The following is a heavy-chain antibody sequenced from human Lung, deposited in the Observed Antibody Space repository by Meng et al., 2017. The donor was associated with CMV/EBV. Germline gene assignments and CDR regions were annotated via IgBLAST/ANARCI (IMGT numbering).Heavy chain of an antibody. CDR2: IYYSGST. J-gene: IGHJ6*02. CDR1: GGSISSYY. CDR3: ASVTGSSDSSGYYYYYGRDV. D-gene: IGHD3-22*01. Sequence: GSLRLXCTVSGGSISSYYWSWIRQPPGKGLEWIGYIYYSGSTNYNPSLKSRVTISVDTSKNQFSLKLSSVTAADTAVYYCASVTGSSDSSGYYYYYGRDVWXQGTXVTVSS. V-gene: IGHV4-59*01.